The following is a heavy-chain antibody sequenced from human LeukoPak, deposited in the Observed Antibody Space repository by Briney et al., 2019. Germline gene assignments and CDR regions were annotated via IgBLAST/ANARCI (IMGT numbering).Heavy chain of an antibody. CDR3: ARDKYFGKDTAMVTSWFDP. V-gene: IGHV1-69*04. Sequence: SVKVSRKASGGTFSSYAISWVRQAPGQGLEWMGRIIPIFGIANYAQKFQGRVTITADKSTSTAYMELSSLRSEDTAVYYCARDKYFGKDTAMVTSWFDPWGQGTLVTVPS. CDR2: IIPIFGIA. J-gene: IGHJ5*02. D-gene: IGHD5-18*01. CDR1: GGTFSSYA.